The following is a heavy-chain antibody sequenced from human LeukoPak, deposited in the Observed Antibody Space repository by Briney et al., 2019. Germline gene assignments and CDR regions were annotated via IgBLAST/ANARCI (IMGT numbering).Heavy chain of an antibody. Sequence: GGSLRLSCAASGFTFSSYSMNWVRQAPGKGLEWVSCISGTSSYTYYADSVKGRFTISRDNAKNSLYLLMNSLRDEDTAVYYCARGVDSSSWYWWFDPWGQGTLVTVSS. V-gene: IGHV3-21*01. CDR2: ISGTSSYT. J-gene: IGHJ5*02. D-gene: IGHD6-13*01. CDR1: GFTFSSYS. CDR3: ARGVDSSSWYWWFDP.